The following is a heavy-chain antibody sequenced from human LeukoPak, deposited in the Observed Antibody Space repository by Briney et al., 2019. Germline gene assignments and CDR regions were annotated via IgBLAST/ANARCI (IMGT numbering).Heavy chain of an antibody. CDR1: GYTFTSYG. CDR2: ISVYKGNT. J-gene: IGHJ3*02. CDR3: AGSRDWNYAFDM. D-gene: IGHD1-7*01. Sequence: ASVKVSCKASGYTFTSYGISWVRQAPGQGLEWMGWISVYKGNTNYAQKFQGRVTMTTDTSTSTAYMELRSLRSDDTAVYYCAGSRDWNYAFDMWGQGTMVTVSS. V-gene: IGHV1-18*01.